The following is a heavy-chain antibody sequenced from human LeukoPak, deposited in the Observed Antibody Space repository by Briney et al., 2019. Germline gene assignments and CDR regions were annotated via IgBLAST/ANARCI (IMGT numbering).Heavy chain of an antibody. V-gene: IGHV1-69*05. CDR1: GGTFSSYA. D-gene: IGHD4-11*01. CDR2: IIPIFGTA. Sequence: ASVKVSCKASGGTFSSYAISWVRQAPGQGLEWMGGIIPIFGTANYAQKFQGRVTITTDESTSTAYMELSSLRSEDTAVYYCATSPMTTVETRQINWFDPWGQGTLVTVSS. J-gene: IGHJ5*02. CDR3: ATSPMTTVETRQINWFDP.